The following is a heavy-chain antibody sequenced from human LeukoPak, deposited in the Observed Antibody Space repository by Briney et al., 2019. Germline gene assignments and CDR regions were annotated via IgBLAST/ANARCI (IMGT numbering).Heavy chain of an antibody. V-gene: IGHV1-18*01. Sequence: GASVKVSCKTSDSFTNYGFTWVRQAPGQGLEWMGWISAYNGDTHYAQSLQGRVTMTTDTSTTTAYMELRSLRYDDTAVYYCARGPPDNFDYWGQGTLVTVSS. CDR3: ARGPPDNFDY. CDR2: ISAYNGDT. J-gene: IGHJ4*02. CDR1: DSFTNYG.